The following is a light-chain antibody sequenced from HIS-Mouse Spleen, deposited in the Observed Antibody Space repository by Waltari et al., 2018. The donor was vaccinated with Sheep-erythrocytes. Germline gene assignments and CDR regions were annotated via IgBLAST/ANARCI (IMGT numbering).Light chain of an antibody. CDR1: QGISSY. Sequence: AIWMTQSPSLLSASTGDRVTISCQMSQGISSYLAWYQQNPGKAPELLIYAASTLQSGVPSRFSGSGSGTDFTLTISCLQSEDFATYYCQQYYSFPYTFGQGTKLEIK. CDR3: QQYYSFPYT. CDR2: AAS. V-gene: IGKV1D-8*02. J-gene: IGKJ2*01.